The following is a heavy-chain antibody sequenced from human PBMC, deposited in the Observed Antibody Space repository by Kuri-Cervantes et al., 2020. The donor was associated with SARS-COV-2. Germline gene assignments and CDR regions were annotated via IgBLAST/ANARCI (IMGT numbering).Heavy chain of an antibody. J-gene: IGHJ6*02. CDR1: GFTFSTYW. Sequence: GGSLRLSCAASGFTFSTYWMSWARQAPGKGLEWVASIKQDGSEGYYVDSVKGRFTISRDNAKNSLYLQMNSLRVEDTAVYYCARASHYDFWSGYRIAGMDVWGQGTTVTVSS. V-gene: IGHV3-7*03. D-gene: IGHD3-3*01. CDR2: IKQDGSEG. CDR3: ARASHYDFWSGYRIAGMDV.